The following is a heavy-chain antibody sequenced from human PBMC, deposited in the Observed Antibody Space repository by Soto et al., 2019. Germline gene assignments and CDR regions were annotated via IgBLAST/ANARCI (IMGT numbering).Heavy chain of an antibody. V-gene: IGHV1-58*01. D-gene: IGHD1-26*01. Sequence: SVKISCKASGFTFTSSAFQWVRQARGQRLEWIGWIAVGSGYTNYAQRFQDRVTLTRDMSTATTYMELSRLTSEDTAIYYCAADATARQQIVPSDYWGQGTLVTVSS. CDR2: IAVGSGYT. J-gene: IGHJ4*02. CDR3: AADATARQQIVPSDY. CDR1: GFTFTSSA.